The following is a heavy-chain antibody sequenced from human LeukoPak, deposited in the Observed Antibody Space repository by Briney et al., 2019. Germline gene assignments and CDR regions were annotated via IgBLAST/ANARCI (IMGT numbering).Heavy chain of an antibody. J-gene: IGHJ6*02. D-gene: IGHD5-24*01. CDR3: AKDREMATTSYYYYGMDV. Sequence: QPGRPLRLSCAASGFTFSSHGMHRVRQAPGKGPERVAVISYDGSNKYYADSVKGRFTISRDNSKNTLYLQMNSLRAEDTAVYYCAKDREMATTSYYYYGMDVWGQGTTVTVSS. CDR2: ISYDGSNK. V-gene: IGHV3-30*18. CDR1: GFTFSSHG.